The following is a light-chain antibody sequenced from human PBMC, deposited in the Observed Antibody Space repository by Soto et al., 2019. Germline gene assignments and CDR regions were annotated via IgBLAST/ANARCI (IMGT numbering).Light chain of an antibody. CDR2: DAY. J-gene: IGKJ2*02. CDR1: QSFDRY. Sequence: EVVLTPAPDTLSLSTGETATRSCRASQSFDRYVDWYQQKVGQAPIRLISDAYTRATGVGARFTASGSATDFSLTITSLEPAEFAVYYCQQRGKWPSTFGPANKVE. V-gene: IGKV3-11*01. CDR3: QQRGKWPST.